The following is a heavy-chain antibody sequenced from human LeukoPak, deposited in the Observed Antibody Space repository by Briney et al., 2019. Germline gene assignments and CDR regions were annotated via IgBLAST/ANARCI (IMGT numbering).Heavy chain of an antibody. Sequence: GGSLRLSCAASGFTFDDYAMHWVRQAPGKGLEWVSGISWNSGSIGYADSVKGRFTISRDNAKNSLYLQMNSLRAEDTAVYYCAGDQPVTNYYYGMDVWGQGTTVTVSS. D-gene: IGHD4-17*01. CDR3: AGDQPVTNYYYGMDV. V-gene: IGHV3-9*01. J-gene: IGHJ6*02. CDR2: ISWNSGSI. CDR1: GFTFDDYA.